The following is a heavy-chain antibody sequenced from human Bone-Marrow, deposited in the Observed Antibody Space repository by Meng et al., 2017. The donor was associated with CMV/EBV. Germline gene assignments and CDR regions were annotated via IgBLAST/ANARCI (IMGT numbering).Heavy chain of an antibody. CDR1: GYTFTSYG. J-gene: IGHJ5*02. D-gene: IGHD3-22*01. V-gene: IGHV1-18*01. CDR3: ARPGDSSGSMEFDP. Sequence: ASVTVSCKASGYTFTSYGISWVRQAPGQGLEWMGWISAYNGNTNYAQKLQGRVTMTTDTSTSTAYMELRSLRSDDTAVYYCARPGDSSGSMEFDPWGQGTLVTVSS. CDR2: ISAYNGNT.